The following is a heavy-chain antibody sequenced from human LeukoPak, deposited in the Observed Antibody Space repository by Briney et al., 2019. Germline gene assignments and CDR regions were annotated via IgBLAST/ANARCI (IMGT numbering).Heavy chain of an antibody. Sequence: GGSLKLSCAASGFTFSSFGMHWVRQAPGKGLEWVAFILDDGSDEYYAVSVKGRFTISRDNSKNTLLLQMNSPRPDDTALYYCARDLTTSSDYWGQGTLVTVSS. V-gene: IGHV3-30*02. CDR2: ILDDGSDE. D-gene: IGHD3-22*01. J-gene: IGHJ4*02. CDR3: ARDLTTSSDY. CDR1: GFTFSSFG.